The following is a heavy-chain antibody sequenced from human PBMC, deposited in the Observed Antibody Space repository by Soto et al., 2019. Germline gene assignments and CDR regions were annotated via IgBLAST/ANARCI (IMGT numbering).Heavy chain of an antibody. J-gene: IGHJ5*02. Sequence: KPSETLSLTCSVSGASVAGGSYYWSWVRQPPGKGLEWIGYIPSRGRPFYNPSLTSRGTISADTSKNQLSLHLKSVTAADTAVYYCARNTYSGYDFGLWGQGTLVTVSS. CDR3: ARNTYSGYDFGL. CDR1: GASVAGGSYY. CDR2: IPSRGRP. D-gene: IGHD5-12*01. V-gene: IGHV4-30-4*01.